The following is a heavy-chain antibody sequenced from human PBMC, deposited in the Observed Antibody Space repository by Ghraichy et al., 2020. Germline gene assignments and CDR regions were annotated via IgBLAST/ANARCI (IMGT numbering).Heavy chain of an antibody. CDR3: ARARTGIVGARLISRGDAFDI. Sequence: ASVKVSCKASGYTFTGYYMHWVRQAPGQGLEWMGWINPNSGGTNYAQKFQGRVTMTRDTSISTAYMELSRLRSDDTAVYYCARARTGIVGARLISRGDAFDIWGQGTMVTVSS. V-gene: IGHV1-2*02. D-gene: IGHD1-26*01. J-gene: IGHJ3*02. CDR1: GYTFTGYY. CDR2: INPNSGGT.